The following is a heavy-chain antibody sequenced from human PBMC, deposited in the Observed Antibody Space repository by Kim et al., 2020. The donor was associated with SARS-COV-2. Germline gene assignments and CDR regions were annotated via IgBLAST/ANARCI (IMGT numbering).Heavy chain of an antibody. V-gene: IGHV4-34*01. J-gene: IGHJ6*02. D-gene: IGHD2-2*01. CDR1: GGSFSGYY. CDR3: ARDANCCSSTSCYSPRRINYYYYGMDV. Sequence: SETLSLTCAVYGGSFSGYYWSWIRQPPGKGLEWIGEINHSGSTNYNPSLKSRVTISVDTSKNQFSLKLSSVTAADTAVYYCARDANCCSSTSCYSPRRINYYYYGMDVWVQVTTVTVSS. CDR2: INHSGST.